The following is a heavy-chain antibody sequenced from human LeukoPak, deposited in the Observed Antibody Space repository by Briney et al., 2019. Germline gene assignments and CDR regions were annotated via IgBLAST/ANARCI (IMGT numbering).Heavy chain of an antibody. CDR2: ISYDGSNK. D-gene: IGHD2-2*01. CDR1: GFTFSSYA. J-gene: IGHJ5*02. V-gene: IGHV3-30*09. Sequence: GGSLRLSCAASGFTFSSYAMHWVRQAPGKGLEWVAVISYDGSNKYYADSVKGRFAISRDNSKNTLYLQMNSLRAEDTAVYYCARDSRLEGYCSSTSCPTRYNWFDPWGQGTLVTVSS. CDR3: ARDSRLEGYCSSTSCPTRYNWFDP.